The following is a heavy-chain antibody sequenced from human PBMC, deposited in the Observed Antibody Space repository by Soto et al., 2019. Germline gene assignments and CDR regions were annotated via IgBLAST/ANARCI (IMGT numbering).Heavy chain of an antibody. V-gene: IGHV3-7*01. Sequence: EVQLVESGGGLVQPGGSLRLSCAASGFTFSSYWMSWVRQAPGKGLEWVANIKQDGSAKYYVDSVKGRFTISRDNAKNSVYLQVNSQRAEDTAVYYCARVLTGAFDYWGQGTLVTVSS. CDR3: ARVLTGAFDY. J-gene: IGHJ4*02. CDR1: GFTFSSYW. D-gene: IGHD3-9*01. CDR2: IKQDGSAK.